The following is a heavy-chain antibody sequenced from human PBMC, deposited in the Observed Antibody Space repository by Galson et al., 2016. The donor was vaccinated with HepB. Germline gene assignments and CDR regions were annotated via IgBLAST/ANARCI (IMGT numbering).Heavy chain of an antibody. CDR1: GYTFTSFG. CDR2: INGYNGNT. CDR3: AREPRVNGEDSFDI. D-gene: IGHD3-10*01. V-gene: IGHV1-18*01. Sequence: SVKVSCKASGYTFTSFGISWVRQAPGQGLEWMGWINGYNGNTHYAHELQGRVTVTTDTSTSTAYMELRSLRSDDTAVYYCAREPRVNGEDSFDIWGQGTMVTVSS. J-gene: IGHJ3*02.